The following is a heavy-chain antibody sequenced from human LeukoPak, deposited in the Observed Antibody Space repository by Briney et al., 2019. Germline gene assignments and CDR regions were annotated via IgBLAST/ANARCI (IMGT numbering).Heavy chain of an antibody. V-gene: IGHV1-46*01. J-gene: IGHJ6*03. CDR3: ARDSGDSEYGDPYYYYMDV. CDR2: INPSGGST. CDR1: GYTFTSYY. Sequence: GASVKVSCKASGYTFTSYYMHWVRQAPGQGLEWMGIINPSGGSTSYAQKFQGRVTMTEDTSTDTAYMELSSLRSEDTAVYYCARDSGDSEYGDPYYYYMDVWGKGTTVTVSS. D-gene: IGHD4-17*01.